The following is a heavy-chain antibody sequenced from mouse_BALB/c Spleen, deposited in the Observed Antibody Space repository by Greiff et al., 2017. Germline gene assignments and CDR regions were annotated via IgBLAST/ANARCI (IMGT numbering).Heavy chain of an antibody. CDR1: GFTFSSYG. CDR2: INSNGGST. Sequence: EVHLVESGGGLVQPGGSLKLSCAASGFTFSSYGMSWVRQTPDKRLELVATINSNGGSTYYPDSVKGRFTISRDNAKNTLYLQMSSLKSEDTAMYYCARQNDYYAMDYWGQGTSVTVSS. V-gene: IGHV5-6-3*01. CDR3: ARQNDYYAMDY. J-gene: IGHJ4*01.